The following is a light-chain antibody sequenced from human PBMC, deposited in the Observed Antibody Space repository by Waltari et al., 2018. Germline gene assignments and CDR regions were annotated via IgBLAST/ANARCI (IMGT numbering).Light chain of an antibody. J-gene: IGKJ4*01. CDR3: QQYDISPLT. CDR1: QTIRTTY. V-gene: IGKV3-20*01. CDR2: GTF. Sequence: IVLTQSPGTLSLSPGAGATLSCRTSQTIRTTYLAWYQQKPGQAPTLLIYGTFTRATGIPDRFTGSGSGTHFSLTISSLEPEDFATYYCQQYDISPLTFGGGTKVEIK.